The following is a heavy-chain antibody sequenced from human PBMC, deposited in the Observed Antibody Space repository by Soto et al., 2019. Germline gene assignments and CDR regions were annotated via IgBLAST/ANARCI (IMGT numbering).Heavy chain of an antibody. CDR3: ARDRRGSSWPRVDY. Sequence: QVQLQESGPGLVKPSETLSLTCIVSGGSLSPYYWSWIRQSPGKGLEWVGSIYYTGTTDYNPSLNSRVTISIATSANKVSLEVTAVTAADTAVYYCARDRRGSSWPRVDYWGQGKLVTVSS. CDR2: IYYTGTT. J-gene: IGHJ4*02. CDR1: GGSLSPYY. D-gene: IGHD6-13*01. V-gene: IGHV4-59*01.